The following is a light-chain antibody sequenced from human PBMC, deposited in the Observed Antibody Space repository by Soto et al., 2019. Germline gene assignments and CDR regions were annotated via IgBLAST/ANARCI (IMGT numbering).Light chain of an antibody. V-gene: IGKV3-15*01. J-gene: IGKJ1*01. CDR1: QSISRS. Sequence: EIVLTQSPAILSVSPGERATLSCRAGQSISRSLAWYQQKPGQAPRLLISDASTRATGIPARFSGAGAGTEFTLTISSLQSEDFAVYYCQQYNNWPPWTFGQGTKVDI. CDR2: DAS. CDR3: QQYNNWPPWT.